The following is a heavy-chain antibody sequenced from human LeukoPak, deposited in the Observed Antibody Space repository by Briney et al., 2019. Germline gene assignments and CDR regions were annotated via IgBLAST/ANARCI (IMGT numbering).Heavy chain of an antibody. Sequence: SETLSLTCTVSGGSITSYYWSWIRQPPGKGLEWIGYVYYSGTYNYSPSLKSRVTISVDTSKNQFSLKLSSVTAADTAVYYCARRHYGGNSDWFDPWGQRTLVTVSS. CDR1: GGSITSYY. CDR2: VYYSGTY. J-gene: IGHJ5*02. CDR3: ARRHYGGNSDWFDP. D-gene: IGHD4-23*01. V-gene: IGHV4-59*08.